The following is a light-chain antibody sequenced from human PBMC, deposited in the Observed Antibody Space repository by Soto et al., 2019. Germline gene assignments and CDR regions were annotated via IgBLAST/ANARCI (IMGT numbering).Light chain of an antibody. J-gene: IGKJ1*01. CDR1: QSLVHSNGNTY. Sequence: DVVMTQSPLSLPVALGQAASISCRSSQSLVHSNGNTYLNWFHQRPGRSPRRLIYMVSNRDSGVPDRFSGSGSGTDFTLKISRVESDDVGIYYRMQGLHWPRTFGQGTKVDIK. CDR2: MVS. CDR3: MQGLHWPRT. V-gene: IGKV2-30*02.